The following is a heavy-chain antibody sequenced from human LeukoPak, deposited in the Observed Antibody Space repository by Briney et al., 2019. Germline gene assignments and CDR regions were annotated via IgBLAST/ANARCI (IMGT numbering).Heavy chain of an antibody. CDR1: GYTFTGYY. CDR3: ARGEVRITMVRGVIIAGFDP. D-gene: IGHD3-10*01. V-gene: IGHV1-2*02. CDR2: INPNSGGT. J-gene: IGHJ5*02. Sequence: ASVKVSCKASGYTFTGYYMHWVRQAPGQGLEWMGWINPNSGGTNYAQKFQGRVTMTRDTSISTAYMELSRLRSDDTAVYYCARGEVRITMVRGVIIAGFDPWGQGTLVTVSS.